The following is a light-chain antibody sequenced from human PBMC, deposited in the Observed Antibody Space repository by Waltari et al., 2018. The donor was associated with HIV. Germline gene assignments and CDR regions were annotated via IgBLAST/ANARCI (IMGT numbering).Light chain of an antibody. J-gene: IGLJ3*02. CDR3: QTWGTGIQV. Sequence: QLVVTQSPSASASLGASVKLTCPLSSGPSNYAIAWHQQQPEKGPRYLMKIDNDGSHNKGDGIPDRFSGSSSGAERYLTIYSLQSEDEADYYCQTWGTGIQVFGGGTKLTVL. V-gene: IGLV4-69*01. CDR1: SGPSNYA. CDR2: IDNDGSH.